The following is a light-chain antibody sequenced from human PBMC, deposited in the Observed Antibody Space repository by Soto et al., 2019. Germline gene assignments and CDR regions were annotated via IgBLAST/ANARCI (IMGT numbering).Light chain of an antibody. J-gene: IGKJ4*01. CDR2: HTS. V-gene: IGKV3-15*01. CDR3: QRYDNWPII. Sequence: EIVMTQSPAILSVSPGESVTLSCRASQTISDNLAWYQQKPGLPPRLLIYHTSTRASGVPARFSGSGSGTDFSLTISSLQSEDFAVYYCQRYDNWPIIFGGATKVDIK. CDR1: QTISDN.